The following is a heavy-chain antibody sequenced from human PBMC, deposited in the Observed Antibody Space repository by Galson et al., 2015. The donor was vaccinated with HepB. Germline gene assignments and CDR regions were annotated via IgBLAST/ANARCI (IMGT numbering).Heavy chain of an antibody. V-gene: IGHV4-31*03. CDR1: GGSINSVGVY. CDR2: IYYSGST. Sequence: TLSLTCTVSGGSINSVGVYWSWIRQHPGKGLEWIGYIYYSGSTHYNPSLESRVIISLDMSKDQFSLKLNSVTDAGTAVCYCARERGRHTDYDGWVYDGAFDIWGQGTLVTVS. J-gene: IGHJ3*02. CDR3: ARERGRHTDYDGWVYDGAFDI. D-gene: IGHD4-17*01.